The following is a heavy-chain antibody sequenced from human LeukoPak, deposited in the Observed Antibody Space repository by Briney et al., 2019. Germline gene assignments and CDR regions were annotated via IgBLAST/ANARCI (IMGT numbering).Heavy chain of an antibody. Sequence: GSLRLSCAVSGITLSNYGMSWVRQAPGKGLEWVAGISDSGGRTNYADSVKGRFTISRDNPKNTLYLQMNCLRAEDTAVYFCAKRGVVIRVILVGFHKEAYYFDSWGQGALVTVSS. CDR3: AKRGVVIRVILVGFHKEAYYFDS. J-gene: IGHJ4*02. CDR2: ISDSGGRT. CDR1: GITLSNYG. V-gene: IGHV3-23*01. D-gene: IGHD3-22*01.